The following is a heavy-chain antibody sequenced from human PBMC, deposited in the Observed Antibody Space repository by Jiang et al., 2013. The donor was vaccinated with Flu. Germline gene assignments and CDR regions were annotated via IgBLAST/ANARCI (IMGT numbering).Heavy chain of an antibody. CDR3: ARDAGSYYPFDY. CDR2: ITAYDGNT. J-gene: IGHJ4*02. V-gene: IGHV1-18*01. CDR1: GYTFSRYG. Sequence: GAEVKKPGASVKVACKASGYTFSRYGISWVRQAPGQGLEWMGWITAYDGNTKYTQKLQGRVTMTTDTSTSTAYMDLRSLRSDDTAVYYCARDAGSYYPFDYWGQGTLVTVSS. D-gene: IGHD1-26*01.